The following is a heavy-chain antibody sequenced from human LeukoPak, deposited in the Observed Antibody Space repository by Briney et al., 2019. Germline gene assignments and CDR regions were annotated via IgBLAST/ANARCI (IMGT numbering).Heavy chain of an antibody. Sequence: ASVKVSCKASGYTFTGYYMHWVRQAPGQGLEWMARINPNSGGTNYAQKFQGRVTMTRDTSISTAYMELSRLRSDDTAVYYCARGGGIAARPVDYWGQGTLVTVFS. CDR3: ARGGGIAARPVDY. V-gene: IGHV1-2*06. D-gene: IGHD6-6*01. CDR1: GYTFTGYY. CDR2: INPNSGGT. J-gene: IGHJ4*02.